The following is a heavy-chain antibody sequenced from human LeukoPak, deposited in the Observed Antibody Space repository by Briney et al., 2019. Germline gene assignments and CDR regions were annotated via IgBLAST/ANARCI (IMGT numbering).Heavy chain of an antibody. V-gene: IGHV3-30*18. CDR3: AKDAVLMTTVTSGSYWYFDL. CDR2: ISYDGSNK. Sequence: PGGSLRLSCAASGFTFSSYGMHWVRQAPGKGPEWVAVISYDGSNKYYADSVKGRFTISRGNSKNTLYLQMNSLRAEDTAVYYCAKDAVLMTTVTSGSYWYFDLWGRGTLVTVSS. D-gene: IGHD4-17*01. CDR1: GFTFSSYG. J-gene: IGHJ2*01.